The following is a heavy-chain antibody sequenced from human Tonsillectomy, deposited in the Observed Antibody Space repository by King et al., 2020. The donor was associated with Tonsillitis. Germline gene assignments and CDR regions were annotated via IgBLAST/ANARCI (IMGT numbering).Heavy chain of an antibody. J-gene: IGHJ4*02. D-gene: IGHD1-26*01. CDR1: GFTFSSYG. Sequence: VQLVESGGGVVQPGRSLRLSCAASGFTFSSYGMHWVRQAPGKGLEWVAVISYDGSNKYYADSVKGRFTISRDNSKNTLYLQMNSLRAEDTAVYYCAKEQHPSPPEGVGATPPDYWGQGTLVTVSS. CDR2: ISYDGSNK. CDR3: AKEQHPSPPEGVGATPPDY. V-gene: IGHV3-30*18.